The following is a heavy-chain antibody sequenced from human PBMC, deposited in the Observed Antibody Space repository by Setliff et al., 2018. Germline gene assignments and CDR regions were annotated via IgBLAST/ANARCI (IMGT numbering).Heavy chain of an antibody. J-gene: IGHJ3*02. D-gene: IGHD1-26*01. CDR1: GYTLTELS. CDR2: FDPEDGET. Sequence: ASVKVSCKVSGYTLTELSMHWVRQAPGKGLEWMGGFDPEDGETIYAQKFQGRVTMTEDTSTDTAYMELSSLRSEDTAVYYCATDSTQSGSYWDDAFDTWGQGTMVTVSS. V-gene: IGHV1-24*01. CDR3: ATDSTQSGSYWDDAFDT.